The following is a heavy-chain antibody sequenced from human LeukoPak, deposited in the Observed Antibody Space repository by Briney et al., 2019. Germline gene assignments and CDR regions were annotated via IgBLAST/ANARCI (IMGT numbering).Heavy chain of an antibody. CDR3: ARGIGIAARPPKNYYYFYMDV. Sequence: SETLSLTCAVYGGSFSGYYWSWIRQPPGKGLEWIGEINHSGSTNYNPSLKSRVTISVDTSKHQFSLELSSVTAADTAVYYCARGIGIAARPPKNYYYFYMDVWGKGTTVTVSS. D-gene: IGHD6-6*01. J-gene: IGHJ6*03. CDR1: GGSFSGYY. CDR2: INHSGST. V-gene: IGHV4-34*01.